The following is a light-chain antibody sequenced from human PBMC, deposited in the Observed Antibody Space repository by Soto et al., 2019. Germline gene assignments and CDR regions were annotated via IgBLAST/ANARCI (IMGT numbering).Light chain of an antibody. V-gene: IGKV3-15*01. J-gene: IGKJ1*01. CDR2: GAS. CDR1: ETDATN. CDR3: QQYFEWPPMT. Sequence: ELLITQSPAMLSVSPGERATLSCRASETDATNLAGYQQKPGQAPRLLISGASTRAAGISDRLRGSGFGKEFTLSISSLRSEDYAIYYCQQYFEWPPMTFGQGTKVDI.